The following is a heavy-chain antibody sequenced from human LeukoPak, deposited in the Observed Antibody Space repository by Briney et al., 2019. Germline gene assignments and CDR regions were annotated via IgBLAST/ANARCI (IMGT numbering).Heavy chain of an antibody. D-gene: IGHD3-9*01. J-gene: IGHJ4*02. CDR3: ARDRYEILTGETYFDY. CDR1: GYTFTSYG. CDR2: ISAYNGNT. Sequence: ASVKVSCKASGYTFTSYGISWVRQAPGQGLEWMGWISAYNGNTNYAQKLQGRVTMTTDTSTSTAYMELRSLRSDDTAVYYCARDRYEILTGETYFDYWGQGTLVTVSS. V-gene: IGHV1-18*01.